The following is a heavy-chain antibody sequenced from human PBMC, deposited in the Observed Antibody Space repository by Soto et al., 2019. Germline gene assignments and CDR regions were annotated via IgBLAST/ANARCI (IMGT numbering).Heavy chain of an antibody. D-gene: IGHD3-10*01. CDR3: ASGMAPGAGDRGGAFDI. CDR2: INPNSGGT. V-gene: IGHV1-2*04. J-gene: IGHJ3*02. Sequence: ASVKVSCKASGYTFTGYYMHWVRQAPGQGLEWMGWINPNSGGTNYAQKFQGWVTMTRDTSISTAYMELSRLRSDDTAVYYCASGMAPGAGDRGGAFDIWGQGTMVTVSS. CDR1: GYTFTGYY.